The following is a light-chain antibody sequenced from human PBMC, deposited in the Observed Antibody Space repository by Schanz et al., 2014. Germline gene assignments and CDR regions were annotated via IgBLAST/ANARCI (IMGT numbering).Light chain of an antibody. V-gene: IGKV3-20*01. CDR2: GAS. J-gene: IGKJ1*01. Sequence: EIVLTQSPGTLSLSPGERATLSCRARQSVSSKLAWYQQKPGQAPRLLIYGASSRATGIPDRFSGSGSETDFTLTISRLEPEDFAVYYCQQYASSPRTFGQGTKVDIK. CDR1: QSVSSK. CDR3: QQYASSPRT.